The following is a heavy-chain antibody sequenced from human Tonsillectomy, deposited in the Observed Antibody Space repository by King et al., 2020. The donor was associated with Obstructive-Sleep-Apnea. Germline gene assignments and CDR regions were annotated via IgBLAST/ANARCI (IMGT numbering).Heavy chain of an antibody. CDR3: ASNIAVPAHGAFDI. Sequence: PLQESGPGLVKPSETLSLTCTVSGGSISHYFWSWIRPPPGKGLEWIGYIYYSGSTNYNPSLKSRVTISVDTSKNQFSLRLSSVTAADTAMYYCASNIAVPAHGAFDIWGQGTMVTVSS. CDR2: IYYSGST. J-gene: IGHJ3*02. V-gene: IGHV4-59*08. CDR1: GGSISHYF. D-gene: IGHD6-19*01.